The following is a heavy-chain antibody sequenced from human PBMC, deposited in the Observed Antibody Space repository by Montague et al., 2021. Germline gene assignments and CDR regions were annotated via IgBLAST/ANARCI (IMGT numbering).Heavy chain of an antibody. CDR2: IYYSGST. Sequence: SETPSLTCTVSGGSMSSYYWSWIRQPPGKGLEWIGYIYYSGSTNYNPSLKGRVTMSVDTSKNQFSLNLSSVTAADTAVYYCARYLHTSKYSGSHYLSRQYGMDVWGQGTTVPVSS. CDR3: ARYLHTSKYSGSHYLSRQYGMDV. D-gene: IGHD1-26*01. V-gene: IGHV4-59*12. CDR1: GGSMSSYY. J-gene: IGHJ6*02.